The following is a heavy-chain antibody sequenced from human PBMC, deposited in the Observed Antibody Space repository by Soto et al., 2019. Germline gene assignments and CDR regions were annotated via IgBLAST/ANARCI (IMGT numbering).Heavy chain of an antibody. CDR3: ARGGSYCGGDCYEDAFDI. CDR2: IYHSGST. J-gene: IGHJ3*02. Sequence: PSETLSLTCTVSGGSISSGGYSWSWIRQPPGKGLEWIGYIYHSGSTYYNPSLKSRVTISVDRSKNQFSLKLSSVTAADTAVYYCARGGSYCGGDCYEDAFDIWGQGTMVTVSS. V-gene: IGHV4-30-2*01. D-gene: IGHD2-21*02. CDR1: GGSISSGGYS.